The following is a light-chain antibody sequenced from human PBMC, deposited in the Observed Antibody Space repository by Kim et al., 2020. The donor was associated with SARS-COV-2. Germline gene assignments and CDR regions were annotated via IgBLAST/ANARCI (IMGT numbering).Light chain of an antibody. CDR1: QSISRW. Sequence: LSASVGDSVTIPCRASQSISRWLAWYQQKPGKAPKVLVYDASTLESGVPSRFSGSGSGTEFTLTITSLQPDDFATYYCHQYNSLYAFGQGTKLEI. CDR2: DAS. CDR3: HQYNSLYA. V-gene: IGKV1-5*01. J-gene: IGKJ2*01.